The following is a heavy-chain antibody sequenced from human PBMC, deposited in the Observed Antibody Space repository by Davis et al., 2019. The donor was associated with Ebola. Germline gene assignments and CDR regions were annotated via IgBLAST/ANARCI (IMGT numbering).Heavy chain of an antibody. J-gene: IGHJ6*02. CDR1: GFTFSNFA. CDR2: ISGSGGST. D-gene: IGHD2-2*01. CDR3: ARDGDIVVVPAATGYYYYGMDV. V-gene: IGHV3-23*01. Sequence: GGSLRLSCAASGFTFSNFAMNWVRQAPGKGLEWVSGISGSGGSTYYAGSVKGRFTISRDNAKNSLYLQMNSLRAEDTAVYYCARDGDIVVVPAATGYYYYGMDVWGQGTTVTVSS.